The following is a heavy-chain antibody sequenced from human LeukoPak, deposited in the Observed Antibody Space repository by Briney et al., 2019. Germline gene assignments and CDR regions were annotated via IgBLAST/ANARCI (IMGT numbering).Heavy chain of an antibody. CDR2: IIPIFGTA. J-gene: IGHJ4*02. CDR1: GGTFSSYA. V-gene: IGHV1-69*05. CDR3: ARDLDGDYLNADY. Sequence: SVKVSCKASGGTFSSYAISWVRQAPGQGLEWMGRIIPIFGTANYAQKFQGRATITTDESTSTAYMELSSLRSEDTAAYYCARDLDGDYLNADYWGQGTLVTVSS. D-gene: IGHD4-17*01.